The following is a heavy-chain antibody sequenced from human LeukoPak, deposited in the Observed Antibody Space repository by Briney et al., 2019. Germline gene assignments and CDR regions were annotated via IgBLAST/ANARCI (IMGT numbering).Heavy chain of an antibody. CDR1: GGSISSNNYH. CDR2: IYYSGST. V-gene: IGHV4-39*07. D-gene: IGHD5-18*01. CDR3: ARENDRYGRIDY. Sequence: PSETLSLTCTVSGGSISSNNYHWGWIRQPPGKGLEWIGSIYYSGSTYYNPSLKTRLTISIDTSKNQFSLRLSSVTAADTAVYYCARENDRYGRIDYWGQGTQVTVSS. J-gene: IGHJ4*02.